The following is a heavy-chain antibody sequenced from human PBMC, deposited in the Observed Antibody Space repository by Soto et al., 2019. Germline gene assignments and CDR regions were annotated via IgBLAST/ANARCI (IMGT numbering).Heavy chain of an antibody. CDR3: ARGYYMTTFDY. CDR2: IYYSGST. Sequence: PSETLSLTCTVSGGSISSYYWSWIRQPPGKGLEWIGYIYYSGSTNYNPSLKSRVTISVDTSKNQFSLKLSSVTAADTAVYYCARGYYMTTFDYWGQGTLVTFSS. D-gene: IGHD1-26*01. J-gene: IGHJ4*02. CDR1: GGSISSYY. V-gene: IGHV4-59*01.